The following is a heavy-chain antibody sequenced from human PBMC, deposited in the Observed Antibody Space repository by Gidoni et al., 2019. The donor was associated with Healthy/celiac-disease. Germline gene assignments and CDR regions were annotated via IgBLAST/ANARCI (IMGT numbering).Heavy chain of an antibody. Sequence: EVQLLASGGGLVQPGGSLSLSCAASGFTFSSYAMSWVRQAPGKGLGWVSAISGSGGSTYYADSVKGRFTISRDNSKNTLYLQMNTLRAEDTAVYYCAKDDLTMVRGASDGMDVWGQGTTVTVSS. CDR3: AKDDLTMVRGASDGMDV. D-gene: IGHD3-10*01. V-gene: IGHV3-23*01. CDR2: ISGSGGST. CDR1: GFTFSSYA. J-gene: IGHJ6*02.